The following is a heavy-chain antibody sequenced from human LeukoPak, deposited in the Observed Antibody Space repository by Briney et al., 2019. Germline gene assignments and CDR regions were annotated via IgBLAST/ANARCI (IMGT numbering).Heavy chain of an antibody. D-gene: IGHD3-3*01. Sequence: ASVMVSCKASGYTFTGYYMHWVRQAPGQGLEWMGWINPNSGGTNYAQKFQGRVTMTRDTSISTAYMELSRLRSDDTAAYYCARGITIFGVALYYFDYWGQGTLVTVSS. CDR3: ARGITIFGVALYYFDY. CDR1: GYTFTGYY. J-gene: IGHJ4*02. V-gene: IGHV1-2*02. CDR2: INPNSGGT.